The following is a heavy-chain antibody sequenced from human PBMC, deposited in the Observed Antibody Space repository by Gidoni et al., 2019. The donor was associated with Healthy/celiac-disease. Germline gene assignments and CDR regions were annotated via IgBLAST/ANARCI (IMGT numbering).Heavy chain of an antibody. J-gene: IGHJ5*02. V-gene: IGHV4-61*02. CDR1: GGSLSSGSYY. CDR3: ARDCIAAAWDVNWFDP. CDR2: IYTSGST. D-gene: IGHD6-13*01. Sequence: QVQLQESGPGLVKPSQTLSLTCTVSGGSLSSGSYYWSWIRQPAGKGLEWIGRIYTSGSTNYNPSLKSRVTISVDTSKNQFSLKLSSVTAADTAVYYCARDCIAAAWDVNWFDPWGQGTLVTVSS.